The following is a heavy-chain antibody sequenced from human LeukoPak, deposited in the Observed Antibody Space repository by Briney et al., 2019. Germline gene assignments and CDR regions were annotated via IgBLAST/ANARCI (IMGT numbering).Heavy chain of an antibody. Sequence: GGSLRLSCAASGFTFKLYWMHWVRQVPGRGPVWVSRINHDGSDTIYADSVRARFTISRDDAKNTLYLQMNNLRAEDTAVYYCVRGGPSTWSWGQGTLVTVSS. V-gene: IGHV3-74*01. D-gene: IGHD2-15*01. J-gene: IGHJ5*02. CDR3: VRGGPSTWS. CDR2: INHDGSDT. CDR1: GFTFKLYW.